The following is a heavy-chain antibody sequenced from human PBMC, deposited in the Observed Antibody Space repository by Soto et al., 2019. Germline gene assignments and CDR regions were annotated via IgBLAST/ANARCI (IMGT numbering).Heavy chain of an antibody. D-gene: IGHD2-2*01. Sequence: GGSLRLSCAASGFTFSSYGMHWVRQAPGKGLEWVAVIWYDGSNKYYADSVKGRFTISRDNSKNTLYLQMNSLRAEDTAVYYCARDRVGVVVPAAMAYYYYYMDVWGKGTTVTVSS. CDR3: ARDRVGVVVPAAMAYYYYYMDV. V-gene: IGHV3-33*08. J-gene: IGHJ6*03. CDR2: IWYDGSNK. CDR1: GFTFSSYG.